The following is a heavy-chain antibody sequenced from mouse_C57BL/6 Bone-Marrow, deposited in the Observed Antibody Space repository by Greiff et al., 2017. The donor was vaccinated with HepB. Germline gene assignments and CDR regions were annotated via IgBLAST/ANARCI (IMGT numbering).Heavy chain of an antibody. CDR3: ARGAGGDY. J-gene: IGHJ2*02. CDR1: GFTFSSYG. CDR2: ISSGGSYT. Sequence: DVKLVESGGDLVKPGGSLKLSCAASGFTFSSYGMSWVRQTPDKRLEWVATISSGGSYTYYPDSVKGRFTISRDNAKNTLYLQMSSLKSEDTAMYYCARGAGGDYWGQGTSLTVSS. V-gene: IGHV5-6*02.